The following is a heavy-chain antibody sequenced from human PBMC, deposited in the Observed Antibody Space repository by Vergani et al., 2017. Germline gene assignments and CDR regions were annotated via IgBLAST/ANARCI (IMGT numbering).Heavy chain of an antibody. CDR2: IYTSTSAI. D-gene: IGHD3-9*01. CDR1: GFSFSSYG. Sequence: EVQLVESGGALVQPGGTLRLSCAASGFSFSSYGMNWVCQAPGKGLEWIAYIYTSTSAINYRESVKGRFTISRDNVKNSLYLQMTSLRAEDTAVYYCATMTSDYDILTGYVADYWGQGTLVTVSS. V-gene: IGHV3-48*01. CDR3: ATMTSDYDILTGYVADY. J-gene: IGHJ4*02.